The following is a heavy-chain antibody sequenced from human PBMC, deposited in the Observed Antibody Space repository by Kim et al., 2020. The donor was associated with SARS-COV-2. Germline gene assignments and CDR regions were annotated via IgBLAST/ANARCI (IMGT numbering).Heavy chain of an antibody. CDR3: ARVPYQVGATPIDY. V-gene: IGHV4-31*03. CDR2: IYYSGST. J-gene: IGHJ4*02. CDR1: GGSISSGGYY. D-gene: IGHD1-26*01. Sequence: SETLSLTCTVSGGSISSGGYYWSWIRQHPGKGLEWIGYIYYSGSTYYNPSLKSRVTISVDTSKNQFSLKLSSVTAADTAVYYCARVPYQVGATPIDYWGQGTLVTVSS.